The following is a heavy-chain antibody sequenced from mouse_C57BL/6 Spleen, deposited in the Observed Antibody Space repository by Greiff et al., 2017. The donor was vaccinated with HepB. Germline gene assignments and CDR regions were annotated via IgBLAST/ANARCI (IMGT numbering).Heavy chain of an antibody. Sequence: EVKLVESGGGLVKPGGSLKLSCAASGFTFSSYAMSWVRQTPEKRLEWVATISDGGSYTYYPDNVKGRFTISRDNAKNNLYLQMSHLKSEDTAMYYCAREVDSSGDAMDYWGQGTSVTVSS. CDR1: GFTFSSYA. CDR2: ISDGGSYT. CDR3: AREVDSSGDAMDY. V-gene: IGHV5-4*01. D-gene: IGHD3-2*02. J-gene: IGHJ4*01.